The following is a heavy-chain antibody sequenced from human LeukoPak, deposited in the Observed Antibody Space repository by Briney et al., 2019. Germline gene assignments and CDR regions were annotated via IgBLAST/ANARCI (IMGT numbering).Heavy chain of an antibody. CDR3: ARDTAMGFDY. J-gene: IGHJ4*02. V-gene: IGHV4-34*01. CDR2: INHSGST. D-gene: IGHD5-18*01. CDR1: GGSFSGYY. Sequence: PSETLSLTCAVYGGSFSGYYWSWIRQPPGKGLEWIGEINHSGSTNYNPSLKSRVTMSVDTSKNQFSLKLSSVTAADTAVYYCARDTAMGFDYWGQGTLVTVSS.